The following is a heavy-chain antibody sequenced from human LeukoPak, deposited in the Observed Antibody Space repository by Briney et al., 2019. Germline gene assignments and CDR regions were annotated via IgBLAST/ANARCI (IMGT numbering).Heavy chain of an antibody. Sequence: SETLSLTCTVSGGSISSGSYYWRWIRQPAGKGLEWIGRIYTSGSTNYNPSLKSRVTISVDTSKNQFSLKLSSVTAADTAVYYCARGPILGNSAFFDYWGQGTLVTVSS. V-gene: IGHV4-61*02. CDR2: IYTSGST. J-gene: IGHJ4*02. CDR3: ARGPILGNSAFFDY. D-gene: IGHD4-23*01. CDR1: GGSISSGSYY.